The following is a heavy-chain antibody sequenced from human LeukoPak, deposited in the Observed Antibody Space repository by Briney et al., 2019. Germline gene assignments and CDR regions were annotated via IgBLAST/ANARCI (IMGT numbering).Heavy chain of an antibody. CDR2: MNPNSGNT. J-gene: IGHJ6*03. D-gene: IGHD5-24*01. V-gene: IGHV1-8*01. Sequence: GASVKVSCKASGYTFTSYDINWVRQATGQGLEWMGWMNPNSGNTGYAQKFQGRVTMTRNTSISTAYMELSSLRSEDTAVYYCARGYGRWLQHLLASARYYYMDVWGKGTTVTISS. CDR3: ARGYGRWLQHLLASARYYYMDV. CDR1: GYTFTSYD.